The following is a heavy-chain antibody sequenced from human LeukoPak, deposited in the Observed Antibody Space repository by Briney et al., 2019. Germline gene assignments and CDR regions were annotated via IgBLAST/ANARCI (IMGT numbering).Heavy chain of an antibody. CDR1: GFTFSSYA. D-gene: IGHD5-18*01. J-gene: IGHJ2*01. Sequence: GGTLRLSCSASGFTFSSYAMHWVRQAPGKGLEYVSAISSNGGSTYYADSVKGRFTISRDNSKNTLYLQMSSLRAEDTAVYYCVGGDTAMVPLDLWGRGTLVTVSS. CDR2: ISSNGGST. V-gene: IGHV3-64D*06. CDR3: VGGDTAMVPLDL.